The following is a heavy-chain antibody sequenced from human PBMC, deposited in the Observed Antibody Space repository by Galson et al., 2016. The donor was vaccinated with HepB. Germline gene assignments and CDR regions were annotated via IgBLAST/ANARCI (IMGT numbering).Heavy chain of an antibody. D-gene: IGHD3-10*01. CDR1: GFTFVNYG. J-gene: IGHJ4*02. CDR2: ISAYNGVT. V-gene: IGHV1-18*04. Sequence: QSGAEVKKPGASVRLSCQASGFTFVNYGFNWVRQAPGQGLEWMGWISAYNGVTNYAQKFQGRVPMTTDTSTNTVYMDLRSLRSYDPAVYYCSGASRLRVRGLIITHSFDSWGQGTLVTVSP. CDR3: SGASRLRVRGLIITHSFDS.